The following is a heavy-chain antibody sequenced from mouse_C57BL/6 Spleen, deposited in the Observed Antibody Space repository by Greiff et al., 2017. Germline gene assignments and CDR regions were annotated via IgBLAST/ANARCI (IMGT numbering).Heavy chain of an antibody. V-gene: IGHV1-64*01. Sequence: VKLQQPGAELVKPGASVKLSCKASGYTFTSYWMHWVKQRPGQGLEWIGMIHPNSGSTNYNEKFKSKATLTVDKSSSTAYMQLSSLTSEDSAVYYCAPEGRLGFAYWGQGTLVTVSA. J-gene: IGHJ3*01. CDR2: IHPNSGST. CDR1: GYTFTSYW. CDR3: APEGRLGFAY.